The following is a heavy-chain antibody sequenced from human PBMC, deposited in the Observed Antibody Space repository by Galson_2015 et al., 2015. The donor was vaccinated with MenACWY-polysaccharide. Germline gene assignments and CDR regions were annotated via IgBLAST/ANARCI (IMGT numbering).Heavy chain of an antibody. Sequence: SLRLSCAVSGFIFSDYAIHWVRQAPGKGLEWLAVISYDGSNKYYLDSVRGRFTISRDNSKGMVYLHMNSLRGEDTAVYFCAKDRPLRGLSVFYYGMDVWGRGTTVIVSS. J-gene: IGHJ6*02. CDR3: AKDRPLRGLSVFYYGMDV. CDR1: GFIFSDYA. CDR2: ISYDGSNK. D-gene: IGHD3-10*01. V-gene: IGHV3-30*18.